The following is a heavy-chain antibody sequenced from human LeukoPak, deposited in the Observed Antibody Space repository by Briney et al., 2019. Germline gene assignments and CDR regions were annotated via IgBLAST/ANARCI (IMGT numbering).Heavy chain of an antibody. Sequence: GGSLRLSCAASGFTLGSYWMARVRQAPGKELEWVATIKDDGSQKYYVDSVKGRFTISRDNSKNALYLQMNSLRAEDTAVYYCAKANIVGATVGAFDIWGQGTMVTVSS. CDR1: GFTLGSYW. V-gene: IGHV3-7*01. J-gene: IGHJ3*02. CDR3: AKANIVGATVGAFDI. CDR2: IKDDGSQK. D-gene: IGHD1-26*01.